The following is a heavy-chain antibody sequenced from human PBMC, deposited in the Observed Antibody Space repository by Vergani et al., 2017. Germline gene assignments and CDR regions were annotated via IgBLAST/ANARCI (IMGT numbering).Heavy chain of an antibody. CDR3: ARDVRDGYNYRADY. CDR2: IIPILGIA. CDR1: GGTFSSYT. Sequence: QVQLVQSGAEVKKPGSSVKVSCKASGGTFSSYTISWVRQAPGQGLEWMGRIIPILGIANYAQKFQGRVTITAEKSTSTAYMELSSLRAEDTAVYYCARDVRDGYNYRADYWGQGTLVTVSS. J-gene: IGHJ4*02. D-gene: IGHD5-24*01. V-gene: IGHV1-69*08.